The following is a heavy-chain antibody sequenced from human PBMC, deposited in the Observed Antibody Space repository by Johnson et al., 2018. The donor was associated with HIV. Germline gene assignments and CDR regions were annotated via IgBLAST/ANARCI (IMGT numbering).Heavy chain of an antibody. J-gene: IGHJ3*02. CDR3: ARRVRGYFDWLPGRGDGFDI. Sequence: QVQLVESGGGLVKPGGSLRLSCAASGFIFSDYYMSWIRQAPGKGLEWVSYISSSGSTIYYADSVKGRLTISRDNAKNSLYLQMNSLRAEDTALYYCARRVRGYFDWLPGRGDGFDIWGQGTMLTVSS. CDR1: GFIFSDYY. D-gene: IGHD3-9*01. V-gene: IGHV3-11*01. CDR2: ISSSGSTI.